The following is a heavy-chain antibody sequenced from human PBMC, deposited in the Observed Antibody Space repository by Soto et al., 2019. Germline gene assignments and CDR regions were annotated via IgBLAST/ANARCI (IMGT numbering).Heavy chain of an antibody. CDR3: ARQIVGAPGGVDP. J-gene: IGHJ5*02. V-gene: IGHV4-39*01. Sequence: SETLSLTCTVSGGSISSSSYYWGWIRQPPGKGLEWIGSIYYSGSTYYNPSLKSRVTISVDTSKNQFSLKLSSVTAADTAVYYCARQIVGAPGGVDPWGQGTLVTVSS. CDR2: IYYSGST. D-gene: IGHD1-26*01. CDR1: GGSISSSSYY.